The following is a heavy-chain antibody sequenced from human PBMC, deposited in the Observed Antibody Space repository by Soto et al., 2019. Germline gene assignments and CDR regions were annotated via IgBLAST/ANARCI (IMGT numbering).Heavy chain of an antibody. CDR3: ASGTKGNYLDY. V-gene: IGHV3-33*03. D-gene: IGHD1-1*01. CDR1: GFTFSSYG. Sequence: QVQLVESGGGVVQPGRSLRLSCAAPGFTFSSYGMHWVRQAPGKGLEWVAVIWYDGSNKYYVDSVKGRFTISRDNSKNTLYLQMNSLRAEDTAVYYCASGTKGNYLDYWGQGTLVTVSS. J-gene: IGHJ4*02. CDR2: IWYDGSNK.